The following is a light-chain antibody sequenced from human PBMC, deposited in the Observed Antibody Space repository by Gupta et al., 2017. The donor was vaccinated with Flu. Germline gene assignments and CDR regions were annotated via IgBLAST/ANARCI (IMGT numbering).Light chain of an antibody. CDR3: CSFAGSNTLI. CDR1: NSDVGGYNY. J-gene: IGLJ2*01. V-gene: IGLV2-11*01. Sequence: QSALTQPRSLSGSPGQSVTISCTGTNSDVGGYNYVSWYQQHPGKAPKLMIYDVSKRPSGVPDRFSGSKSGNTASMTISGLPTEDDAEYYCCSFAGSNTLIFGGGTEVTVL. CDR2: DVS.